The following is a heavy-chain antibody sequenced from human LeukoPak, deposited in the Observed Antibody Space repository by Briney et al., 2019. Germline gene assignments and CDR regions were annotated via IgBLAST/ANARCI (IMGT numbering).Heavy chain of an antibody. D-gene: IGHD3-22*01. J-gene: IGHJ3*02. CDR1: GGSISSYY. V-gene: IGHV4-59*01. Sequence: PSETLSLTCTVSGGSISSYYWSWIRQPPGKGLEWIGYIYYSGSTNYNPSLKSRVTISVDTSKNQFSLKLSSVTAADTAVYYCARGLNYYDSSGYGAFDIWGQGTMVTVSS. CDR2: IYYSGST. CDR3: ARGLNYYDSSGYGAFDI.